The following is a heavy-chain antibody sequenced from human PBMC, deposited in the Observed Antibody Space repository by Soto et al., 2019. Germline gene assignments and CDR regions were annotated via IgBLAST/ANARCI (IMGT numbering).Heavy chain of an antibody. J-gene: IGHJ6*02. D-gene: IGHD6-6*01. V-gene: IGHV1-3*01. CDR1: GYTFTSYA. Sequence: GASVKVSCKASGYTFTSYAMHWVRQAPGQRLEWMGWINAGNGNTKYSQKFQGRVTITRDTSASTAYMELSSLRAEDTAVYYCAKDLRIAARWEWYGMDVWGQGTTVTVSS. CDR2: INAGNGNT. CDR3: AKDLRIAARWEWYGMDV.